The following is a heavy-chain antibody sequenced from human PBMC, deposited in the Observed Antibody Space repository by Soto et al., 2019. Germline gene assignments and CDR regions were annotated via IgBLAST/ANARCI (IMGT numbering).Heavy chain of an antibody. CDR1: GGSFSGYY. Sequence: SETLSLTCAAYGGSFSGYYWSWIRQPPGKGLEWIGEINHDGSTNYNPSLKSRVTISVDTSKNQFSLKLSSVTAADTAVYYCARRRITMIVVDPDAFDIWGQGTMVT. J-gene: IGHJ3*02. D-gene: IGHD3-22*01. CDR2: INHDGST. V-gene: IGHV4-34*01. CDR3: ARRRITMIVVDPDAFDI.